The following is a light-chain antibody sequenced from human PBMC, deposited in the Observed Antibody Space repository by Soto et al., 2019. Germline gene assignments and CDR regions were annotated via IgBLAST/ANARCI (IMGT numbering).Light chain of an antibody. J-gene: IGLJ1*01. CDR2: DDN. CDR3: GTWDTSLPACV. CDR1: ASNIGNNS. Sequence: SVLTQPPSVSAAPGQRVTISCSGSASNIGNNSVSWYQQLPGAAPKLLIYDDNNRPSGIPDRFSGSKSGTSATLGITGLQTGDEADYYCGTWDTSLPACVFGPGTKV. V-gene: IGLV1-51*01.